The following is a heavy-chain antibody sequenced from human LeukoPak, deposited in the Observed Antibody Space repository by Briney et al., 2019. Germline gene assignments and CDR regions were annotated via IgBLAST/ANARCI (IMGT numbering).Heavy chain of an antibody. D-gene: IGHD3-3*01. CDR1: XGTFSXYA. V-gene: IGHV1-69*04. Sequence: VSCXAXXGTFSXYAISWVRQAPGQGLEWMGRIIPILGIANYAQKFQGRVTITADKSTSTAYMELSSLRSEDTAVYYCARVSYDFWSGYPNYYGMDVWGQGTTVTVSS. J-gene: IGHJ6*02. CDR2: IIPILGIA. CDR3: ARVSYDFWSGYPNYYGMDV.